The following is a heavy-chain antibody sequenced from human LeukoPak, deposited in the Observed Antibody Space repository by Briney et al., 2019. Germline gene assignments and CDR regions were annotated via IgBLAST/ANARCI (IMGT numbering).Heavy chain of an antibody. J-gene: IGHJ3*02. V-gene: IGHV3-7*03. CDR2: IKQDGSEK. D-gene: IGHD6-19*01. CDR3: ARDQEYSSGWSAFDI. Sequence: PGGSLRLSCAASGFTFSSYWMSWVRQAPGKGLEWVANIKQDGSEKYYVDSVKGRFTISRDNAKNSLYLQMNSLRAEDTAVYYCARDQEYSSGWSAFDIWGQGIMVTVSS. CDR1: GFTFSSYW.